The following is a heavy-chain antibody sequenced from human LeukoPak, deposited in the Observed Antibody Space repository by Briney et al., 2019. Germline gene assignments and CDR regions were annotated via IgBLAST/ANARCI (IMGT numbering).Heavy chain of an antibody. CDR3: ARDPYNTILYRLAH. V-gene: IGHV3-23*01. CDR1: GFPFGPFA. Sequence: GSLGLSCAGPGFPFGPFAISWVRPAPGMGLEWVSSISADGQVTYYADSVEGRFTVSRDSSKSTLYLQLNSLRAEDTATYYCARDPYNTILYRLAHWGQGTLVTVSS. D-gene: IGHD3-10*01. J-gene: IGHJ4*02. CDR2: ISADGQVT.